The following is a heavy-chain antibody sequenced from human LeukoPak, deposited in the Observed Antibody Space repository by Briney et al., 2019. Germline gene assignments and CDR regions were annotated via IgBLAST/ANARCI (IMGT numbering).Heavy chain of an antibody. V-gene: IGHV3-21*01. D-gene: IGHD3-10*01. CDR3: ATLYHGETDY. J-gene: IGHJ4*02. CDR2: ISSSSSYI. Sequence: GGSLRLSCAASGFTFSSYSMNWVRQASGKGLGWVSSISSSSSYIYYADSVKGRFTISRDNAKNSLYLQMNSLRAEDTAVYYCATLYHGETDYWGQGTLVTVSS. CDR1: GFTFSSYS.